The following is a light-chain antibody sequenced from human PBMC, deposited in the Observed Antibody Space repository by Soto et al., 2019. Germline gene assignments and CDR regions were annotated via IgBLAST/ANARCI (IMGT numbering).Light chain of an antibody. V-gene: IGKV3-20*01. CDR1: ESISTPY. Sequence: DIVLTQSPGTLSLSPGDSAALSCRASESISTPYLAWYQQKPGQSPRLLIYAASKRAAGIPDRFSGSGSGTEFTLTISRLEPEDFALYFCQQHDTSLTWTFGQGTKVDIK. J-gene: IGKJ1*01. CDR3: QQHDTSLTWT. CDR2: AAS.